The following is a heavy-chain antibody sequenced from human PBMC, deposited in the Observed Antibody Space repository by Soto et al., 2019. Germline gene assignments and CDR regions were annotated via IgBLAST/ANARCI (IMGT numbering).Heavy chain of an antibody. CDR1: GFTFSSYA. D-gene: IGHD1-26*01. CDR2: ISVTGGST. J-gene: IGHJ4*02. Sequence: QPRASLRLSCAASGFTFSSYAMSFELQAPGKGLECVSAISVTGGSTYYADSVKGRFTISRDNSKNTLYLQMNSLGAEDTAVYYCAKENKVGATTSNLDDWGQATLVTVSS. V-gene: IGHV3-23*01. CDR3: AKENKVGATTSNLDD.